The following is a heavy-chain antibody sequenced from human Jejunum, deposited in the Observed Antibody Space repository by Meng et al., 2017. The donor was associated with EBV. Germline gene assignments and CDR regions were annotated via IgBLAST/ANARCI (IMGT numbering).Heavy chain of an antibody. CDR3: ARTFGDYDAFDY. Sequence: QVQLWQSGAEVKKPGASVKVSCKASGYSFTTYFLHWVRQAPGQGLEWMGINNTRGGTTTYAQGFQGRVTMSRDTSTGTVYMDLSGLTSEDTAMYYCARTFGDYDAFDYWGQGTLVTVSS. V-gene: IGHV1-46*01. CDR2: NNTRGGTT. D-gene: IGHD4-17*01. J-gene: IGHJ4*02. CDR1: GYSFTTYF.